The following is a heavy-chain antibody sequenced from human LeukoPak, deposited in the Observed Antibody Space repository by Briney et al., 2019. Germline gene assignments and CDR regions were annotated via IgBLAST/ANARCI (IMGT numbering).Heavy chain of an antibody. J-gene: IGHJ4*02. CDR1: GYTFTGYY. CDR3: ARGWYYYDSSGYYYFDY. CDR2: INPNSGGT. Sequence: GASVKVSCKASGYTFTGYYMHWVRQAPGQGLAWMGWINPNSGGTNYAQKFQGRVTMTRDTSISTAYMELSRLRSDDTAVYYCARGWYYYDSSGYYYFDYWGQGTLVTVSS. D-gene: IGHD3-22*01. V-gene: IGHV1-2*02.